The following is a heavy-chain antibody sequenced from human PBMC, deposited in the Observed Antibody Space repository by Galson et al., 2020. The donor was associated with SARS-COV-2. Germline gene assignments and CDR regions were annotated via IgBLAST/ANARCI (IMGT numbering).Heavy chain of an antibody. V-gene: IGHV5-51*01. CDR3: AREVERYCSGGNCYGYAWFDP. CDR2: IYPGDSDI. D-gene: IGHD2-15*01. J-gene: IGHJ5*02. Sequence: MPGKGLEWMGIIYPGDSDIRYSPSFQGQVTISADKSINTAYLQWTSLKASDTAIYYCAREVERYCSGGNCYGYAWFDPWGQGTLVTVSS.